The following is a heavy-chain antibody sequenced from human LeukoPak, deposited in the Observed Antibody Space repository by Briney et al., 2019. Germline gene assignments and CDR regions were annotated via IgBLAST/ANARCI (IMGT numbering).Heavy chain of an antibody. CDR1: GFTFSSYG. V-gene: IGHV3-30*18. CDR3: AKEPATMIVVGIDY. CDR2: ISYDGSNK. J-gene: IGHJ4*02. Sequence: PGGSLRLSCAASGFTFSSYGMHWVRQAPGKGLEWVAVISYDGSNKYYADSVKGRFTISRDNSKNTLYLQMNSLRAGDTAVYYCAKEPATMIVVGIDYWGQGTLVTVSS. D-gene: IGHD3-22*01.